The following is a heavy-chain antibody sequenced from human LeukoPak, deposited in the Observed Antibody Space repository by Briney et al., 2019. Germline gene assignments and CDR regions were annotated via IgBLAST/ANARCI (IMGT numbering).Heavy chain of an antibody. V-gene: IGHV4-4*07. CDR2: IYTRGST. Sequence: SETLSLTCTVSGGSISSYYWSWIRQPAGKGLEWIGRIYTRGSTNYNPPPQSRVTMSVDTSKNQFSLKLSSVTAADTAVYYCARGRYYDSSGYYGNYFDYWGQGTLVTVS. J-gene: IGHJ4*02. D-gene: IGHD3-22*01. CDR3: ARGRYYDSSGYYGNYFDY. CDR1: GGSISSYY.